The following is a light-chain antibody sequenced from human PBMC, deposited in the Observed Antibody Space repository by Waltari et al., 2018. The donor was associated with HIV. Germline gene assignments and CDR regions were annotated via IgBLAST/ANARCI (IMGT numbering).Light chain of an antibody. CDR1: QNVDNW. CDR2: KTS. J-gene: IGKJ5*01. Sequence: DIQMTQSPSTPSVSVGDRVIITCRSSQNVDNWLAWYQQRPGSAPKVLIYKTSTLQTGVPSRFSGSGSGTEFSLTISSLQPDDFATYYCQQYKSFSLTFGQGTRLEIK. CDR3: QQYKSFSLT. V-gene: IGKV1-5*03.